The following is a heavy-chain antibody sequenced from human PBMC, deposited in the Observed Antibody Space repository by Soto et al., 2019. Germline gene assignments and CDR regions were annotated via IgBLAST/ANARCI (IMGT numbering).Heavy chain of an antibody. D-gene: IGHD3-16*01. Sequence: GASVKVSCKSSGLTFRNCSMQWVRQARGQRLEWIGWIVVGSGSTIYAQKFRERVTITRDMSTNTAYMELSSLRFEDTAVYYCAGTWGEVRGYYYGLDVWGQGTTVTVSS. V-gene: IGHV1-58*02. CDR2: IVVGSGST. J-gene: IGHJ6*02. CDR1: GLTFRNCS. CDR3: AGTWGEVRGYYYGLDV.